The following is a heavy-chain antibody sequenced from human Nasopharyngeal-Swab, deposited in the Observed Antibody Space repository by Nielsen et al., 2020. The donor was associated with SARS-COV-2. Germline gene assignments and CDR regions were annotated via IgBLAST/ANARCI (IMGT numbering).Heavy chain of an antibody. V-gene: IGHV3-30-3*01. CDR1: GFTFSSYA. D-gene: IGHD3-16*01. J-gene: IGHJ4*02. Sequence: GGSLRLTCEASGFTFSSYAMHWVRQAPGKGLEWVAVISYDGSNKYYADSVKGRFTISRDNSKNTLYLQRKRRREEETEGDKKKKNMGGYFDYWGQKTLVTVSS. CDR2: ISYDGSNK. CDR3: KKNMGGYFDY.